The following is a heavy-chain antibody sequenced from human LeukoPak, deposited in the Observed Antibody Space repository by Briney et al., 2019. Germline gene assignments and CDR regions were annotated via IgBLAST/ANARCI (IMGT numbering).Heavy chain of an antibody. J-gene: IGHJ4*02. V-gene: IGHV3-7*04. D-gene: IGHD2-21*01. CDR1: GFTFSTYW. CDR3: SRGKSYHLY. CDR2: IKEDGSEM. Sequence: PGGSLRLSCAASGFTFSTYWMTWVRQAPGKGLEWVANIKEDGSEMRYVDSVKGRFTISRDNAKNSLYLQMNSLRAEDTAVYYCSRGKSYHLYWGQGTLVTVST.